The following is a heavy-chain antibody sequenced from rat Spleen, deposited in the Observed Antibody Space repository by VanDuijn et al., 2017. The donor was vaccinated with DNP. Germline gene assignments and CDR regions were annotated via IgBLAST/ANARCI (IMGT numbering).Heavy chain of an antibody. J-gene: IGHJ2*01. CDR1: GFTFNNYW. D-gene: IGHD1-11*01. CDR2: ITTSGGST. Sequence: EVQLVESGGDLVQPGGSLKLSCVASGFTFNNYWMTWIRQVPGKGLEWVASITTSGGSTYYRDSVKGRFTVSRDNTKSSLYLQMDSLRSEDTATYYCARPNYGGYEGWFAYWGQGVMVTVSS. V-gene: IGHV5-31*01. CDR3: ARPNYGGYEGWFAY.